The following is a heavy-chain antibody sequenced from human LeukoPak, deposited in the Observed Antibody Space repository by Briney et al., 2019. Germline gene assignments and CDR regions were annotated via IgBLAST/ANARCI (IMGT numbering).Heavy chain of an antibody. CDR1: GFTFSSYD. CDR3: ARNGIAAAPNADAFDI. Sequence: GGSLRLSCAASGFTFSSYDMHWVRQATGKGLEWVSAIGTAGDTYYPGSVKGQFTISRENAKNSLYLQMNSLRAEDTAVYYCARNGIAAAPNADAFDIWGQGTMVTVSS. J-gene: IGHJ3*02. D-gene: IGHD6-13*01. V-gene: IGHV3-13*01. CDR2: IGTAGDT.